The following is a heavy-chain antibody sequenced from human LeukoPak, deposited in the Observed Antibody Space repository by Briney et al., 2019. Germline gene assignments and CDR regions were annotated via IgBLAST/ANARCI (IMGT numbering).Heavy chain of an antibody. J-gene: IGHJ4*02. V-gene: IGHV3-74*03. D-gene: IGHD6-19*01. CDR2: VNPRGTAT. Sequence: GESLRLSCAASGFXFSSYWIHWVRQAPGKGLVWVSRVNPRGTATTYADSVKGRFTISRDNAKDALHLQMDNLRVEDTAVYYCARARWSSTGWFLGYWGQGTLVTVSS. CDR3: ARARWSSTGWFLGY. CDR1: GFXFSSYW.